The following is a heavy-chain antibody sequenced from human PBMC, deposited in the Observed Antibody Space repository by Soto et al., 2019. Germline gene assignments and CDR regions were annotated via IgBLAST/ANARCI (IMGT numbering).Heavy chain of an antibody. Sequence: QVQLVQSGAEVKKPGASVKVSCKASGYTFTSYGISWVRQAPGQGLEWMGWISAYNGNTHYAQKIQGRGTMTTDTSTSTAYMELRSLRSDDTAVYYCFRLVWGWDFGYWGQESLVTVSS. V-gene: IGHV1-18*01. J-gene: IGHJ4*02. CDR3: FRLVWGWDFGY. CDR2: ISAYNGNT. D-gene: IGHD7-27*01. CDR1: GYTFTSYG.